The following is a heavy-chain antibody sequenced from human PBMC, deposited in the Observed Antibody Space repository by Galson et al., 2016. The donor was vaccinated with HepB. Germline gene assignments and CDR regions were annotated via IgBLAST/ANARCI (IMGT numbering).Heavy chain of an antibody. D-gene: IGHD1-14*01. CDR2: IFHSGSI. CDR1: GGSISPFY. V-gene: IGHV4-59*01. CDR3: ARGSGTPDH. Sequence: SETLSLTCTVSGGSISPFYWSWIRQPPGKGLEWIGYIFHSGSIKYNPSLKSRVTISVDTSKNQFSLRLTSVTAVDTAVYYCARGSGTPDHWGQGTLVTVSS. J-gene: IGHJ4*02.